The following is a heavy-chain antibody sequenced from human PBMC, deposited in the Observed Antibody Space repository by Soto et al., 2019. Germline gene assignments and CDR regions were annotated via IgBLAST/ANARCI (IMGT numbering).Heavy chain of an antibody. J-gene: IGHJ3*02. D-gene: IGHD3-22*01. CDR1: GGTFSIYA. CDR2: IIPIFGTA. V-gene: IGHV1-69*13. CDR3: AESPPYYYDSSGYAFDI. Sequence: SVKVSCKASGGTFSIYAISCVRQAPVQWLEWMGGIIPIFGTANYAQKFQGRVTITADESTSTAYMELSSLRSEDTAVYYCAESPPYYYDSSGYAFDIWGQGTMVTVSS.